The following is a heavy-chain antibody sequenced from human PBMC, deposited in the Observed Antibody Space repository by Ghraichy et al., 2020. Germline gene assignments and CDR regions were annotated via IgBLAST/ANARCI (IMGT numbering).Heavy chain of an antibody. CDR1: GFTFSSYG. J-gene: IGHJ5*02. V-gene: IGHV3-33*08. D-gene: IGHD4-23*01. CDR3: AREGATVVTPGWFDP. CDR2: IWYDGSNK. Sequence: GGSLRLSCAASGFTFSSYGMHWVRQAPGKGLEWVAVIWYDGSNKYYADSVKGRFTISRDNSKNTLYLQMNSLRAEDTAVYYCAREGATVVTPGWFDPWGQGTLVTVSS.